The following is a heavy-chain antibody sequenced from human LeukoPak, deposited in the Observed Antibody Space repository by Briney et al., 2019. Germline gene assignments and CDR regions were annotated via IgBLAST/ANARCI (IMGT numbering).Heavy chain of an antibody. V-gene: IGHV1-69*04. Sequence: SVKVSCKASGGTFSSYAISWVRQAPGQGLEWMGRIIPILGIANYAQKFQGRVTITADKSTSTAYMELSSLRSEDTAVYYCASGYSSSWSVYWGQGTLVTVSS. J-gene: IGHJ4*02. D-gene: IGHD6-13*01. CDR1: GGTFSSYA. CDR2: IIPILGIA. CDR3: ASGYSSSWSVY.